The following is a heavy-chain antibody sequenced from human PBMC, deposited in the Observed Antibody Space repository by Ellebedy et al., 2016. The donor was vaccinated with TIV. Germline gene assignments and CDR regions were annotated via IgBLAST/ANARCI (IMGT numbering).Heavy chain of an antibody. CDR1: GGSISSYY. Sequence: MPSETLSLTCTVSGGSISSYYWSWIRQPPGKGLEWIGYIYYSGSTNYNPSLKRRVTISVDTSENQFSLKLSSVTAADTAVYYCAGGSSWKSKYKYWGQGTLVTVSS. CDR2: IYYSGST. J-gene: IGHJ4*02. V-gene: IGHV4-59*08. D-gene: IGHD6-13*01. CDR3: AGGSSWKSKYKY.